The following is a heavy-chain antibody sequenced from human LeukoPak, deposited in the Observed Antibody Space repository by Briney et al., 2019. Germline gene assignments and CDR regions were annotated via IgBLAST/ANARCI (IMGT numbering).Heavy chain of an antibody. CDR2: ISGSGGST. CDR3: ANSGALNPGTGKDY. D-gene: IGHD3-10*01. Sequence: GGSLRLSCAASGFTFSSYAMSWVRQASGKGLEWVSAISGSGGSTYYADSVKGRFTISRDNSKNTLYLQMNSLRAEDTAVYYCANSGALNPGTGKDYWGQGTLVTVSS. CDR1: GFTFSSYA. J-gene: IGHJ4*02. V-gene: IGHV3-23*01.